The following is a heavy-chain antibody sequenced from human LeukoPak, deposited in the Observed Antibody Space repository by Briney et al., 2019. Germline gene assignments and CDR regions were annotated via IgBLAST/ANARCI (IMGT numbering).Heavy chain of an antibody. CDR3: ASTMIVVVNDAFDI. CDR1: GGSISSGGYY. Sequence: PSETLSLTCTVSGGSISSGGYYWSWIRQHPGKGLEWIGYIYYSGSTYYHPSLKSRVTISVDTSKNQFSLKLSSVTAADTAVYYCASTMIVVVNDAFDIWGQGTMVTVSS. J-gene: IGHJ3*02. CDR2: IYYSGST. D-gene: IGHD3-22*01. V-gene: IGHV4-31*03.